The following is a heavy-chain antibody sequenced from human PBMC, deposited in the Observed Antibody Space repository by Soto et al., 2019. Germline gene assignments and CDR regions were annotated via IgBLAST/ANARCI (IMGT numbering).Heavy chain of an antibody. J-gene: IGHJ5*01. V-gene: IGHV3-9*01. D-gene: IGHD3-9*01. CDR2: ISWNGVMI. CDR1: GFVFHDYA. Sequence: EVQLVESGGGLIQPGRSLRLSCAASGFVFHDYAMHWVRQAPGKGLEWVSGISWNGVMIAYADSVKGRFTISRDNAKNYLYLQMNSLRAEDTALYYCARPGRFNFDVLTGSHFDSWGQGTPVTVSS. CDR3: ARPGRFNFDVLTGSHFDS.